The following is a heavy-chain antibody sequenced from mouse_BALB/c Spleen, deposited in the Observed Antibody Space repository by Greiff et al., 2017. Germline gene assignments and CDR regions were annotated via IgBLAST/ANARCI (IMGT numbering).Heavy chain of an antibody. V-gene: IGHV1S81*02. CDR1: GYTFTSYY. Sequence: QVQLQQPGAELVKPGASVKLSCKASGYTFTSYYMYWVKQRPGQGLEWIGGINPSNGGTNFNEKFKSKATLTVDKSSSTAYMQLSSLTSEDSAVYYCTRWYYYAMDYWGQGTSVTVSS. CDR3: TRWYYYAMDY. CDR2: INPSNGGT. J-gene: IGHJ4*01.